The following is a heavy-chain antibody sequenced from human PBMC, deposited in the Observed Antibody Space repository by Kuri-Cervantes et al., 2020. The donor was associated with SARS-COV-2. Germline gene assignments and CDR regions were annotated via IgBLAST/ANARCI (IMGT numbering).Heavy chain of an antibody. J-gene: IGHJ3*02. CDR2: ISYDGSSK. V-gene: IGHV3-30*04. Sequence: GESLKVSCAASGFTFSGSAMHWVRQAPGKGLEWVAFISYDGSSKDYADSVKGRLTISRDNSKNTLYLQMKSLRAEDTAVFYCAREGNEDAFETWGQGTRVTVSS. CDR3: AREGNEDAFET. CDR1: GFTFSGSA.